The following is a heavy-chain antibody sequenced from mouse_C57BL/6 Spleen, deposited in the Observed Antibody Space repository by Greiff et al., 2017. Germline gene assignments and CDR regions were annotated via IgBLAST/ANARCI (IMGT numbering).Heavy chain of an antibody. Sequence: EVQGVESGGGLVQPGGSLSLSCAASGFTFTDYYMSWVRQPPGKALEWLGFIRNKANGYTTEYSASVKGRFTIARDNSQSILYLRMNALGAEDSATYYCARWSTGTFDYWGQGTTLTVSS. J-gene: IGHJ2*01. CDR2: IRNKANGYTT. D-gene: IGHD4-1*02. V-gene: IGHV7-3*01. CDR1: GFTFTDYY. CDR3: ARWSTGTFDY.